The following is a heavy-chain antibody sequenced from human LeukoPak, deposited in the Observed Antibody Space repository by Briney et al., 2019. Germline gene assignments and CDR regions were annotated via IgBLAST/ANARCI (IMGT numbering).Heavy chain of an antibody. D-gene: IGHD3-10*01. CDR2: IYYSGST. Sequence: PSETLSLTCTVSGGSISSSSYYWGWIRQPPGKGLEWIGSIYYSGSTYYNPSLKSRVTISVDTSKNQFSLKLSSVTAADTAVYYCARDGPSYYYGSGSYPIFDYWGQGTLVTVSS. CDR3: ARDGPSYYYGSGSYPIFDY. J-gene: IGHJ4*02. CDR1: GGSISSSSYY. V-gene: IGHV4-39*07.